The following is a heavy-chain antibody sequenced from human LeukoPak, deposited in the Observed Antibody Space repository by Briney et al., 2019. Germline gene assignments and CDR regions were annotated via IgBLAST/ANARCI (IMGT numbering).Heavy chain of an antibody. CDR3: ARASSVFHAFDI. CDR2: IKQDGSEK. Sequence: GGSLRLSCAASGFTFSIYWMSWVRQAPGKGLEWVANIKQDGSEKYYVDSVKGRFTISRDNAKNSLYLQMNSLRAEDTAVYYCARASSVFHAFDIWGQGTMVTVSS. CDR1: GFTFSIYW. D-gene: IGHD2-21*01. J-gene: IGHJ3*02. V-gene: IGHV3-7*01.